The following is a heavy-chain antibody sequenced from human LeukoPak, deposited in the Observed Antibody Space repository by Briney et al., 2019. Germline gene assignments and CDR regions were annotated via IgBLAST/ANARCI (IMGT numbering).Heavy chain of an antibody. V-gene: IGHV5-51*01. CDR2: IYPGDSDT. CDR1: GYSFTSYW. J-gene: IGHJ3*02. D-gene: IGHD3-22*01. CDR3: ARMYYYDSSGYPSKNAFDI. Sequence: PGESLKISCKGSGYSFTSYWIGWVRQMPGKGLEWMGIIYPGDSDTRYSPSFQGQVTISADKSISPAYLQWSSLKASDTAMYYCARMYYYDSSGYPSKNAFDIWGQGTMVTVSS.